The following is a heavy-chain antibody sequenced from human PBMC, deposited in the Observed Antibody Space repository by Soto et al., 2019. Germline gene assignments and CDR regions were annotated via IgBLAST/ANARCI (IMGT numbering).Heavy chain of an antibody. CDR3: ATMGTPATGLFYFDN. Sequence: QVQLQESGPGLVKPSQTLSLTCTVSGGSISSGHYDWSWIRQPPGKGLEWIGFISYSGNTYYSASLKSRVTISVDTSKNQFSLNLSFVTAADTAVYYCATMGTPATGLFYFDNWGQGTLVTVSS. V-gene: IGHV4-30-4*01. CDR2: ISYSGNT. J-gene: IGHJ4*02. D-gene: IGHD1-7*01. CDR1: GGSISSGHYD.